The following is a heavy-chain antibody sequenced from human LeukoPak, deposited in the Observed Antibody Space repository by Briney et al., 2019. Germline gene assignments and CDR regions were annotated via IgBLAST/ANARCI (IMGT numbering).Heavy chain of an antibody. Sequence: GRSLRLSCAASGFTFDDYAMHWVRQAPGKGLEWVSGISWNSGNIDYADSVKGRFTISRDNAKNSLYLQMNSLRAEDTALYYCAKDMGYDPRGAYDYWGQGTLVTVPS. D-gene: IGHD3-3*01. CDR1: GFTFDDYA. CDR3: AKDMGYDPRGAYDY. V-gene: IGHV3-9*01. CDR2: ISWNSGNI. J-gene: IGHJ4*02.